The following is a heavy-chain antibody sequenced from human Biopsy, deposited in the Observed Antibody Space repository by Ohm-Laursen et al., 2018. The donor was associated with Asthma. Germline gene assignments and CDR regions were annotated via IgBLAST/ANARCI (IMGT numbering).Heavy chain of an antibody. D-gene: IGHD3-22*01. CDR3: ARADRYYYDSSGYTEWFDP. V-gene: IGHV1-69*15. CDR1: GGTFSSNS. Sequence: SSVKVSCKSSGGTFSSNSINWVRQAPGQGLEWMGRIIPIFGTANYAQKFQGRVTITADESTSTAYMELSSLRSEDTAVYYCARADRYYYDSSGYTEWFDPWGQGTLVTVSS. CDR2: IIPIFGTA. J-gene: IGHJ5*02.